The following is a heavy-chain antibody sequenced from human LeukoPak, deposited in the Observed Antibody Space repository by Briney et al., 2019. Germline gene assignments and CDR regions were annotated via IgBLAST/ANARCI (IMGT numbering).Heavy chain of an antibody. Sequence: SETLSLTCTVSGGSISSYYWSWIQQPPGKGLEWIGYIYYSGSTNYNPSLKSRVTISVDTSKNQFSLKLSSVTAADTAVYYCARDQGNYYDSSGAPYYYYGMDVWGQGTTVTVSS. CDR2: IYYSGST. CDR1: GGSISSYY. D-gene: IGHD3-22*01. CDR3: ARDQGNYYDSSGAPYYYYGMDV. V-gene: IGHV4-59*01. J-gene: IGHJ6*02.